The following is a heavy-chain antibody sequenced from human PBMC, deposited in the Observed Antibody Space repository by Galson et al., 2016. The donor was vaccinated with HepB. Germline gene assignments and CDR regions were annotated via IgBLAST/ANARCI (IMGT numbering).Heavy chain of an antibody. CDR1: GFSLDDSY. J-gene: IGHJ5*02. Sequence: SLRLSCAVSGFSLDDSYMTWVRQTPGERLEWVSVVYGGGSSYYADSVTGRFTISRDTSKNTVYLQLNSLSVEDTAVYYCVRNLYTTSRVSWGQGTVVTVSS. V-gene: IGHV3-66*01. D-gene: IGHD2-2*02. CDR3: VRNLYTTSRVS. CDR2: VYGGGSS.